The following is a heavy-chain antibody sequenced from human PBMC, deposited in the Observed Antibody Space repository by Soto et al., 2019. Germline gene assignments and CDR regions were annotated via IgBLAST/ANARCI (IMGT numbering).Heavy chain of an antibody. CDR3: ARGFLRFLEWLPEYFDY. Sequence: QVQLQESGPGLVKPSQTLSLTCTVSGGSISSGGYYWSWIRQHPGKGLEWIGYIYYSGSTYYNPSLKSRVTISVDTSKNQFSLKLSSVTAADTAVYYCARGFLRFLEWLPEYFDYWGQGTLVTVSS. CDR1: GGSISSGGYY. J-gene: IGHJ4*02. CDR2: IYYSGST. V-gene: IGHV4-31*03. D-gene: IGHD3-3*01.